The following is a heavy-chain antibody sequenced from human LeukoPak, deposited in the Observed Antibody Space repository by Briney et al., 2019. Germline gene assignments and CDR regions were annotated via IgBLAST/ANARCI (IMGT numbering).Heavy chain of an antibody. D-gene: IGHD6-13*01. Sequence: GGSLRLSCAASGFTFSSHWMHWVRQAPGKGLVWVSRINSDGSSTSYADSVKGRFTISRDNAKNTLYLQMNCLRAEDTAVYYCARAFAGSSWSNWGQGTLVTVSS. J-gene: IGHJ4*02. V-gene: IGHV3-74*01. CDR3: ARAFAGSSWSN. CDR1: GFTFSSHW. CDR2: INSDGSST.